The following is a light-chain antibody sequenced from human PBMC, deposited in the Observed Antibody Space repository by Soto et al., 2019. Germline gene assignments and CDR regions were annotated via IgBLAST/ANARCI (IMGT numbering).Light chain of an antibody. CDR2: AAS. J-gene: IGKJ1*01. V-gene: IGKV3-20*01. CDR3: QQYNNWPLT. CDR1: QSINNRY. Sequence: EIVLTQSPGTLSLSPGERATLSCRASQSINNRYLAWYQQKPGQAPRLLIYAASSRATGIPDRFSGSGSGTDFTLTISRLEPEDFAVYYCQQYNNWPLTFGQGTKVEIK.